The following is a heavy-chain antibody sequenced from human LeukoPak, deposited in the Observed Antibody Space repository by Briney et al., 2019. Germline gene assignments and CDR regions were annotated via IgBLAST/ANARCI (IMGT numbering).Heavy chain of an antibody. D-gene: IGHD3-10*01. CDR1: GGSISSYY. Sequence: PSETLSLTCTVSGGSISSYYWNWIRQPPGKGLEWIGYIYYSGSTNYNPSLKSRVTISVDTSKNQFSLKLSSVTAADTAVYYCARRQHMYYYGSGSYLSWFDPWGQGTLVTVSS. CDR2: IYYSGST. V-gene: IGHV4-59*12. CDR3: ARRQHMYYYGSGSYLSWFDP. J-gene: IGHJ5*02.